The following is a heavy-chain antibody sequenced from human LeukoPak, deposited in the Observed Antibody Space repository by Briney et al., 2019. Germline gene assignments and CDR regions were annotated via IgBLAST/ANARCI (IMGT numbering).Heavy chain of an antibody. CDR2: ISGSSSTI. D-gene: IGHD2-8*01. CDR3: AKDPARYCTNGVCWKYYFDY. CDR1: GFTFSSYS. J-gene: IGHJ4*02. Sequence: PGGSLRLSCAASGFTFSSYSMNWVRQAPGKGLEWVSYISGSSSTIYYADSVKGRFTISRDNAKNSLYLQMNSLRAEDTAVYYCAKDPARYCTNGVCWKYYFDYWGQGTLVTVSS. V-gene: IGHV3-48*01.